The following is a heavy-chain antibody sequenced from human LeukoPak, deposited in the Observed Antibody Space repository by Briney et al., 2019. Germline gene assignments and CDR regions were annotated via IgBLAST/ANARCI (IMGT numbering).Heavy chain of an antibody. CDR2: ISGSGDNT. Sequence: GGPLSLFCAPSGFPLSSYAMSWVRPAPAKGLEWVSGISGSGDNTYYADSVNGRFTISRDNSKNTLYVQVKSLGTEDTAAYYCAKGSYYDSSGSFYFDYWGQGTLVTVSS. V-gene: IGHV3-23*01. CDR1: GFPLSSYA. D-gene: IGHD3-22*01. CDR3: AKGSYYDSSGSFYFDY. J-gene: IGHJ4*02.